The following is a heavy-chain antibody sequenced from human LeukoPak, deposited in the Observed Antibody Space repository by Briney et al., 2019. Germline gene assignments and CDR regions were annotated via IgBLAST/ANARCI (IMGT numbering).Heavy chain of an antibody. CDR1: GYSISSGYY. V-gene: IGHV4-38-2*01. J-gene: IGHJ3*02. D-gene: IGHD2-2*01. CDR2: IYHSGST. Sequence: SETLSLTCAVSGYSISSGYYWGWIRQPPGKGLEWIGSIYHSGSTYYNPSLKSRVTISVDTSKNQFSLKLSSVTAADTAVYYCARGGYCSSTNCFRAFDIWGQGTMVTVSS. CDR3: ARGGYCSSTNCFRAFDI.